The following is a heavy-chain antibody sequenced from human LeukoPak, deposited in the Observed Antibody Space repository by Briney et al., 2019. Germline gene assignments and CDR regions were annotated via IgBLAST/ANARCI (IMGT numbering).Heavy chain of an antibody. J-gene: IGHJ4*02. CDR1: GVSISSYY. CDR2: IYTSGST. Sequence: TSETLSLTCTVSGVSISSYYWSWIRQPAGKGLEWIGRIYTSGSTNYNPSLKSRVTMSVDTSKNQFSLKLSSVTAEDTAVYYCARGDGLRFLEWLSMYYFDYWGQGTLVTVSS. CDR3: ARGDGLRFLEWLSMYYFDY. D-gene: IGHD3-3*01. V-gene: IGHV4-4*07.